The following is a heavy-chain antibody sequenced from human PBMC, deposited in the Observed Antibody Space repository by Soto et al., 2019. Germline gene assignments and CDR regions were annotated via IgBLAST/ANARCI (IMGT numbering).Heavy chain of an antibody. V-gene: IGHV4-39*01. CDR1: ADSIRSSTYY. Sequence: SETLSLTCTVSADSIRSSTYYWGWIRQPPGKGLEWIGSITYSGSTYYNPSLNSRVTISVDTSRIHFSLKLISVTAADTAVYYCARQSDDSSDYIDYWGQGTLVTVSS. J-gene: IGHJ4*02. CDR2: ITYSGST. D-gene: IGHD3-22*01. CDR3: ARQSDDSSDYIDY.